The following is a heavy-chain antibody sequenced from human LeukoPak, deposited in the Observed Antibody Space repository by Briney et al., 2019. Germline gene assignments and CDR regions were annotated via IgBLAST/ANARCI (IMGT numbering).Heavy chain of an antibody. CDR2: MSYSGTT. CDR1: GGSFRSSRYY. CDR3: ASHLEDSRSPDQEDYDH. J-gene: IGHJ4*02. V-gene: IGHV4-39*01. D-gene: IGHD6-6*01. Sequence: SETLSLTCAVSGGSFRSSRYYWGWIRQPPGKGLEWIGTMSYSGTTHYNPSLKSRVTISVDTSKNEFSMKLRSVTAADTAVYYCASHLEDSRSPDQEDYDHWGQGTLVTVSS.